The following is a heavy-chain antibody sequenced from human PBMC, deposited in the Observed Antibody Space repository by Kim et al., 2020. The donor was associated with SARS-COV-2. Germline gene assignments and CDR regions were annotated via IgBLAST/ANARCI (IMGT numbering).Heavy chain of an antibody. D-gene: IGHD2-2*01. J-gene: IGHJ4*02. CDR3: ATDLDCSSTSCSYYFDY. V-gene: IGHV3-30*03. Sequence: GKERFTISRDNSKNPLYMEKNSLKAEDTAVYYCATDLDCSSTSCSYYFDYWGQGTLVTVSS.